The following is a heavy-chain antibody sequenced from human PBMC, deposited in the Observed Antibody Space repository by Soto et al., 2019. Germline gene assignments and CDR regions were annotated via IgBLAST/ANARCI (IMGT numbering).Heavy chain of an antibody. CDR1: GFTFSAYT. CDR3: VRGSYGDYDS. CDR2: LDPSSTYI. J-gene: IGHJ5*01. D-gene: IGHD4-17*01. Sequence: EVQLVEPGGGLVKPGGSLRLSCAASGFTFSAYTMNWVRQAPGKGLEWVSSLDPSSTYIYYADSVKGRFTLSRDNAKNSLFLRLNSLRADDTALYYCVRGSYGDYDSWGQGTPVTVSS. V-gene: IGHV3-21*02.